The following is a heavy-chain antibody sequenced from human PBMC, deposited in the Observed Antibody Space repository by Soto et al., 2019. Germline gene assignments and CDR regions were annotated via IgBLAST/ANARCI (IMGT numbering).Heavy chain of an antibody. CDR3: ARVCGADCHYGMDV. D-gene: IGHD2-21*02. CDR2: IYYSGST. CDR1: GGSISSGGYY. V-gene: IGHV4-31*03. J-gene: IGHJ6*02. Sequence: QVQLQESGPGLVKPSQTLSLTCTVSGGSISSGGYYWTWIRQHPGKGLEWIGYIYYSGSTYYNPSLKSRVTISVDTSKNQFSLKLSSVTAADTAVYYCARVCGADCHYGMDVWGQGTTVTVSS.